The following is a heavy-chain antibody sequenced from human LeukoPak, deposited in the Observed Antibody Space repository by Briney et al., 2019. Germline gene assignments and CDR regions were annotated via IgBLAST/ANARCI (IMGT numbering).Heavy chain of an antibody. Sequence: SETLSLTCAVYGGSFSGYYWNWIRQSPGKGLEWIGEVLHDGSTNYNPSLKSRVTIAVDTSQNQFSLKLSAVTAADTAVYYCARGKYYFDSSGYDYWGQGSQVAVSS. D-gene: IGHD3-22*01. CDR2: VLHDGST. V-gene: IGHV4-34*12. CDR1: GGSFSGYY. J-gene: IGHJ4*02. CDR3: ARGKYYFDSSGYDY.